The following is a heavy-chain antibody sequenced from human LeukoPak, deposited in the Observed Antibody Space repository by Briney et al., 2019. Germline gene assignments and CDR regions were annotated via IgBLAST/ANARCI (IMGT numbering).Heavy chain of an antibody. CDR2: IYYIGDT. CDR3: ARETSQKGAHYMDV. V-gene: IGHV4-39*07. J-gene: IGHJ6*03. CDR1: GASISTSRDY. D-gene: IGHD3-16*01. Sequence: SETLSLTCTVSGASISTSRDYWGWIRQPPGKGLEWIGSIYYIGDTYYNPSLKSRVTISVDTSKNQFSLKLSSVTAADTAVYYCARETSQKGAHYMDVWGKGTTVTISS.